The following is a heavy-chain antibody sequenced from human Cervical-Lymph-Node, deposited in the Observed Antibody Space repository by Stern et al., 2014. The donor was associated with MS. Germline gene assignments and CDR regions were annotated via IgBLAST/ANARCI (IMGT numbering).Heavy chain of an antibody. J-gene: IGHJ4*02. V-gene: IGHV2-5*02. D-gene: IGHD2-15*01. CDR3: AHSRVKYCRGGTCYSSLFDY. CDR1: GFSVTTAGVG. CDR2: IYWDGDK. Sequence: QDTLKESGPTLVKPTQTVTLTCTLSGFSVTTAGVGVGWIRQPPGKALEWLALIYWDGDKLYSPSLKNSLTITKDPSKNQVVLTMTNVDPVDTATYYCAHSRVKYCRGGTCYSSLFDYWGQGTLVTVSS.